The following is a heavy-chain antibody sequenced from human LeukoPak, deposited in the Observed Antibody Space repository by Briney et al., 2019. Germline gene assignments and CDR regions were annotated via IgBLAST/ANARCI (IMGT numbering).Heavy chain of an antibody. D-gene: IGHD4-17*01. J-gene: IGHJ6*02. Sequence: PGGSLRLTCAASGFTVSSNYMSWVRQAPGEGLEWVSVIYSGGSTYYADSVKGRFTISRDNSKNTLYLQMNSLRAEDTAVYYCARKKATTEDGMDVWGQGTTVTVSS. CDR2: IYSGGST. CDR1: GFTVSSNY. V-gene: IGHV3-66*01. CDR3: ARKKATTEDGMDV.